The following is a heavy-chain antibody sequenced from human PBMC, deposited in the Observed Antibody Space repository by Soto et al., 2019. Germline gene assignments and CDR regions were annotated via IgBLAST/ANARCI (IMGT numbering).Heavy chain of an antibody. D-gene: IGHD6-6*01. Sequence: GGSLRLSCAASGFTFSSYGMHWVRQAPGKGLEWVAVISYDGSNKYYADSVKGRFTISRDNSKNTLYLQMNSLRAEDTAVYYCAKGVGEQLVLFEHTGMDVWGQGTTVTVSS. CDR3: AKGVGEQLVLFEHTGMDV. J-gene: IGHJ6*02. CDR1: GFTFSSYG. CDR2: ISYDGSNK. V-gene: IGHV3-30*18.